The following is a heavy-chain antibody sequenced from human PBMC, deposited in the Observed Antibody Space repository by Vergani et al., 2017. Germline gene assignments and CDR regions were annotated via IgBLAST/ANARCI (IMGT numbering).Heavy chain of an antibody. CDR3: ARLKDYYYYYMDV. CDR2: IYPGDSDT. CDR1: GYSFTSYW. Sequence: EVQLVPSGAEVKTPGASLKISCKGSGYSFTSYWIGWVRQMPGKGLEWMGIIYPGDSDTRYSPSFQGQVTISADKSISTAYLQWSSLKASDTAMYYCARLKDYYYYYMDVWGKGTTVTVSS. J-gene: IGHJ6*03. V-gene: IGHV5-51*03.